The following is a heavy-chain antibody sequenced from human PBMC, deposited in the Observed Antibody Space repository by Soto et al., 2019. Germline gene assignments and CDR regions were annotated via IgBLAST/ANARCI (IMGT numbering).Heavy chain of an antibody. CDR2: IYWDDDK. J-gene: IGHJ3*02. D-gene: IGHD3-16*01. CDR1: GFSLSTSGVG. Sequence: QITLKESGPTLVKPTQTLTLTCTFSGFSLSTSGVGVGWIRQPPGKALEWLALIYWDDDKRYSPSLKSRLTIXKXTSKNQVVLTMTNMDPVDTATYYCARSEIRRAAFDIWGQGTMVTVSS. CDR3: ARSEIRRAAFDI. V-gene: IGHV2-5*02.